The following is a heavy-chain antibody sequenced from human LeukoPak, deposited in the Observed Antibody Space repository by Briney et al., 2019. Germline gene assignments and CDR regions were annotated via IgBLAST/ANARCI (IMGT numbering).Heavy chain of an antibody. CDR2: ISWNSGSI. J-gene: IGHJ4*02. D-gene: IGHD3-3*01. Sequence: PGRSLRLSCAASGFTFDDYAMHWVRQAPGKGLEWVSGISWNSGSIGYADSVKGRFTISRDNAKNSLYLQMNSLRAEDTALYYCAKDMGIFGVVIKGLDYWGQGTLVTVSS. CDR3: AKDMGIFGVVIKGLDY. V-gene: IGHV3-9*01. CDR1: GFTFDDYA.